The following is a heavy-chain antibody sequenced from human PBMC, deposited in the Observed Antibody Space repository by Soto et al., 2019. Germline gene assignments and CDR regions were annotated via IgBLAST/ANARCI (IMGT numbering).Heavy chain of an antibody. CDR1: GFTFSSYA. V-gene: IGHV3-30-3*01. J-gene: IGHJ6*02. CDR2: ISYDGSNK. Sequence: QVQLVESGGGVVQPGRSLRLSCAASGFTFSSYAMHWVRQAPGKGLEWVAVISYDGSNKYYADSVKGRFTISRDNSKNTLYLQLNSLRAEDTAVYYCARGYSSSWYYYYYGMDVWGQGTTVIV. CDR3: ARGYSSSWYYYYYGMDV. D-gene: IGHD6-13*01.